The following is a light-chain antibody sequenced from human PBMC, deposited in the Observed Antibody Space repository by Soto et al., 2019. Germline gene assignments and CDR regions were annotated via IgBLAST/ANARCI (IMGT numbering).Light chain of an antibody. CDR3: QQYNNWPFIT. CDR1: QSISTW. Sequence: MTQSPSTLSASVGDRVTITCRASQSISTWLAWYQQKPGQSPRLLIYGASSRATGIPARFSGSGSGTEFTLTISSLQSEDFAVYYCQQYNNWPFITFGQGTRLEI. J-gene: IGKJ5*01. CDR2: GAS. V-gene: IGKV3-15*01.